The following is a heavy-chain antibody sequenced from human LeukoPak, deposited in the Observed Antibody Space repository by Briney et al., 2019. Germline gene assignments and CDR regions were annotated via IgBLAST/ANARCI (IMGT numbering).Heavy chain of an antibody. Sequence: PGGSLRLSCAASGFTLSSYSMNWVRQAPGKGLAWVSFISSSSSYIYYADSVKGRFTISRDNAKNSLYLQMNSLRAEDTAVYYCARGSSSWYYFDYWGQGTLVTVSS. D-gene: IGHD6-13*01. CDR1: GFTLSSYS. CDR2: ISSSSSYI. J-gene: IGHJ4*02. CDR3: ARGSSSWYYFDY. V-gene: IGHV3-21*01.